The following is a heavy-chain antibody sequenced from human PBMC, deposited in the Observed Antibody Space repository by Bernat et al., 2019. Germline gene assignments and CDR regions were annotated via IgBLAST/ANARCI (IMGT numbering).Heavy chain of an antibody. CDR2: ISYDGSNK. CDR3: AKSAEPEGAGYYFDY. J-gene: IGHJ4*02. CDR1: GFTFSSYG. V-gene: IGHV3-30*18. D-gene: IGHD1-14*01. Sequence: QVQLVESGGGVVQPGRSLRLSCAASGFTFSSYGMHWVRQAPGKGLEWVAVISYDGSNKYYADSVKGRFTISRDNSKNTLYLQMNSLRAEDTAVYYCAKSAEPEGAGYYFDYWGQGTLVTVSS.